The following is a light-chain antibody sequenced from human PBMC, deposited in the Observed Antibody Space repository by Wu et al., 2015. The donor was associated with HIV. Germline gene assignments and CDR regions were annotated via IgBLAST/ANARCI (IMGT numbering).Light chain of an antibody. Sequence: DIQLTQSPSFLSASVGDRVTISCRASQDIRTSLAWYQQKSGKAPNLLIYAASTLQDGVPSRFSGGGSGTDFTLTINSLQPEDFATYFCQQYHIFWTFGQGTKV. CDR1: QDIRTS. V-gene: IGKV1-9*01. CDR2: AAS. J-gene: IGKJ1*01. CDR3: QQYHIFWT.